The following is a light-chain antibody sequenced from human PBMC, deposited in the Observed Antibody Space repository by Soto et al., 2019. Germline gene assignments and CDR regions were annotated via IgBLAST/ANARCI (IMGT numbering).Light chain of an antibody. CDR3: ATWDDILSGYV. CDR2: SNN. Sequence: QSVLLQPPSASGTPGQRVTISCSGSNSNIGRNYFYWYQQLPGTAPQLLIYSNNQRPSGVPDRFSGSKSGTSASLAISGLRSEDEADYYCATWDDILSGYVFGSGSKVTVL. J-gene: IGLJ1*01. CDR1: NSNIGRNY. V-gene: IGLV1-47*02.